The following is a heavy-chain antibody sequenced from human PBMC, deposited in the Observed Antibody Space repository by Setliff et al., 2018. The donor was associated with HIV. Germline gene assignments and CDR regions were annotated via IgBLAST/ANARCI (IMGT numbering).Heavy chain of an antibody. Sequence: SCAAPGFTFTNYDLHWVRQAPGKGLEWVAVTSTDASIRLYADSVRGRFIISRDNSKNILYLQMDGLRNDDTAVYYCARDFRTGSPDFLDYWGQGTLVTVSS. V-gene: IGHV3-30*03. CDR3: ARDFRTGSPDFLDY. J-gene: IGHJ4*02. CDR2: TSTDASIR. CDR1: GFTFTNYD.